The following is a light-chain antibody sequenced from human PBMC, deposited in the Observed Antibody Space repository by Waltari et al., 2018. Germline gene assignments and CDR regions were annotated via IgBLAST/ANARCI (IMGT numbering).Light chain of an antibody. J-gene: IGLJ2*01. Sequence: QSVLTQPPSVSGAPGQRVTISCTGRSPNIGAGYDVHWYQQLPGTAPKLLIYGNSNRPSGVPDRFSGSKSGTSASLAITGLQAEDEADYYCQSYDSHLSVVFGGGTKLTVL. CDR3: QSYDSHLSVV. CDR1: SPNIGAGYD. V-gene: IGLV1-40*01. CDR2: GNS.